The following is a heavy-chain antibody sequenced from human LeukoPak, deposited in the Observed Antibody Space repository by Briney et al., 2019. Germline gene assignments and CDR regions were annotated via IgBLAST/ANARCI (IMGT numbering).Heavy chain of an antibody. CDR2: IYTSGGT. J-gene: IGHJ4*02. V-gene: IGHV4-4*07. Sequence: PSETLSLTCTVSGGSISSYYWSWIRQPAGKGLEWIGRIYTSGGTYYNPSLKSRVTISVDTSKNQFSLKLSSVTAADTAVYYCARVKYYYDSSGYHLFDYWGQGTLVTVSS. CDR1: GGSISSYY. CDR3: ARVKYYYDSSGYHLFDY. D-gene: IGHD3-22*01.